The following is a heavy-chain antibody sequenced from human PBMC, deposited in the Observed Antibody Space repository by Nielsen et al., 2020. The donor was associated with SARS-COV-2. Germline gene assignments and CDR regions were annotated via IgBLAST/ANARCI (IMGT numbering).Heavy chain of an antibody. J-gene: IGHJ4*02. Sequence: GGSLRLSCAASGFTFSSYGMHWVRQAPGKGLEWVAVISYDGSNKYYADSVKGRFTISRDNSKNTLYLQMNSLRAEDTAVYYCASLRPGISSGWHYPDYWGQGTLVTVSS. V-gene: IGHV3-30*03. CDR3: ASLRPGISSGWHYPDY. CDR2: ISYDGSNK. CDR1: GFTFSSYG. D-gene: IGHD6-19*01.